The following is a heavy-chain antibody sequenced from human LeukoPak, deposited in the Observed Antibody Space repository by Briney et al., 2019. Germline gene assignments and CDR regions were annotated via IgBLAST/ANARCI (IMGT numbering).Heavy chain of an antibody. J-gene: IGHJ4*02. D-gene: IGHD6-13*01. CDR1: GGSISSSSYY. V-gene: IGHV4-39*01. Sequence: SETLSLTCTVSGGSISSSSYYWGWLRQPPGKGLEWIGSIYYSGSTYYNPSLKSRVTISVDTSKNQFSLKLSSVTAADTAVYYCARLGIAAAGDWGQGTLVTVSS. CDR2: IYYSGST. CDR3: ARLGIAAAGD.